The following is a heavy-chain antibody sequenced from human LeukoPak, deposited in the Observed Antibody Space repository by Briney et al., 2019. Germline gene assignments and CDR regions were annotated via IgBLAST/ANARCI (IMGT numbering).Heavy chain of an antibody. CDR3: ALRSLERSNAFDI. CDR2: IIPIFGTA. V-gene: IGHV1-69*13. CDR1: GGTFSSYA. Sequence: SVKVSCKASGGTFSSYAISWVRQAPGQGLEWMGGIIPIFGTANYAQKFQGRVTITADESTSTAYMELSSLRSEDTAVYYCALRSLERSNAFDIWGQGTMVTVSS. J-gene: IGHJ3*02. D-gene: IGHD3-3*01.